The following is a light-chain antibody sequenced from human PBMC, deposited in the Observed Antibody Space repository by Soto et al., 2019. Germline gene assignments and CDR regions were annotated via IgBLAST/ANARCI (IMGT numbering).Light chain of an antibody. Sequence: GWTQNKETLSLSPGERATLSCRASPSVTNFLAWYQQKPGQAPRLLIYGAFNRATGIPARFSGSGSGTDFTLTISSLEPEDSAVYYCQQRNVLPPVTSCQGRRPEIK. CDR2: GAF. V-gene: IGKV3-11*01. J-gene: IGKJ5*01. CDR1: PSVTNF. CDR3: QQRNVLPPVT.